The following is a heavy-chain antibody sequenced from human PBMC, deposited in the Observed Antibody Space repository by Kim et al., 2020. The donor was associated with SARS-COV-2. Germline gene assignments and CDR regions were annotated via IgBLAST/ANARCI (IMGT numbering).Heavy chain of an antibody. Sequence: ASVKVSCKASGYTFTSYYMHWVRQAPGQGLEWMGIINPSGGSTSYAQKFQGRVTMTRDTSTSTVYMELSSLRSEDTAVYYCARERGATVVKAYDAFDIWGQGTMVTVSS. CDR1: GYTFTSYY. CDR3: ARERGATVVKAYDAFDI. D-gene: IGHD4-17*01. CDR2: INPSGGST. J-gene: IGHJ3*02. V-gene: IGHV1-46*01.